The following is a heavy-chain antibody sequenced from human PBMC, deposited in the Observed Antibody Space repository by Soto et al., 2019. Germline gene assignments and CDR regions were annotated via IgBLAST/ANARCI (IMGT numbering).Heavy chain of an antibody. CDR3: ARKEYWFDY. CDR2: ISYDGSNK. CDR1: GFTFSSYA. J-gene: IGHJ4*02. D-gene: IGHD2-8*02. V-gene: IGHV3-30-3*01. Sequence: GGSLRLSCAASGFTFSSYAMHWVRQAPGKGLEWVAVISYDGSNKYYADSVKGRFTTSRDNSKNTLYLQMNSLRAEDTAVYYCARKEYWFDYWGQGTLVTVSS.